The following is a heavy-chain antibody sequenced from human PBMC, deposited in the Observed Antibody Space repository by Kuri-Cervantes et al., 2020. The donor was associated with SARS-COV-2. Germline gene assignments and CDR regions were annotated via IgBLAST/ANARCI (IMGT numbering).Heavy chain of an antibody. V-gene: IGHV4-59*01. D-gene: IGHD3-10*01. CDR1: GGSISSYY. J-gene: IGHJ4*02. CDR3: ARVGGNWELPFDY. CDR2: IYYSGST. Sequence: ESLKISCTVSGGSISSYYWSWIRQPPGKGLGWIGYIYYSGSTNYNPSLKSRVTISVDTSKNQFSLKLSSVTAADTAVYYCARVGGNWELPFDYWGQGTLVTVSS.